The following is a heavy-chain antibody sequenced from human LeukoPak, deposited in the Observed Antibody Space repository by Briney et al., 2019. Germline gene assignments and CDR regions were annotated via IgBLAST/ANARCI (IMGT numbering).Heavy chain of an antibody. D-gene: IGHD3-10*01. Sequence: GGSLRLSCAASGFTFSSYGMHWVRKAPGKGLEWVAVISYDGSNKYYADSVKGRFTISRDNSKNTLYLQMNSLRAEDTAVYYCAKGGVGGDYYYYGMDVWGQGTTVTVSS. J-gene: IGHJ6*02. CDR2: ISYDGSNK. V-gene: IGHV3-30*18. CDR3: AKGGVGGDYYYYGMDV. CDR1: GFTFSSYG.